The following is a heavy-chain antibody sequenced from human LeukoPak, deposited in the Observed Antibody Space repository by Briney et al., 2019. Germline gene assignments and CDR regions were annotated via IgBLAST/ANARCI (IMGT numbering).Heavy chain of an antibody. CDR2: IYHSGSP. CDR3: ARGNWNDVVGYYFDY. CDR1: GYSISSGYY. Sequence: SETLSLTCTVSGYSISSGYYWGWIRQPPGKGLEWIGSIYHSGSPYYNPSLKSRVTISVDTSKNHFSLKLSSVTAADTAVYYCARGNWNDVVGYYFDYWGQGALVTVSS. D-gene: IGHD1-1*01. V-gene: IGHV4-38-2*02. J-gene: IGHJ4*02.